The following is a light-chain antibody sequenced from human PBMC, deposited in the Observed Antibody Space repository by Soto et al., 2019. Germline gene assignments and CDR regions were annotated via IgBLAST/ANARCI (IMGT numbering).Light chain of an antibody. CDR2: GAS. V-gene: IGKV3-20*01. Sequence: EIVLTQSPGTLSLSPGERATLSCRASQSVSSSYLAWYQQKPGQAPRLLIYGASSRATGIPDRFSGSGPGTDFTLNISRLEPEDFAVYYCQQYGSSPQTFGQGTKVEIK. CDR1: QSVSSSY. CDR3: QQYGSSPQT. J-gene: IGKJ1*01.